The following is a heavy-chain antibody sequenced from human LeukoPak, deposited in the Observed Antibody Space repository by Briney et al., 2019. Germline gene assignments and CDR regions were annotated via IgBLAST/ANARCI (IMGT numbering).Heavy chain of an antibody. CDR1: GFTFSSHS. CDR3: ARDTVLWFGEIDY. CDR2: ISSSSSYI. V-gene: IGHV3-21*01. D-gene: IGHD3-10*01. J-gene: IGHJ4*02. Sequence: GGSLRLSCAASGFTFSSHSMNWVRQAPGKGLEWVSSISSSSSYIYYADSVKGRFTISRDNAKNSLYLQMNSLRAEDTAVYYCARDTVLWFGEIDYWGQGTLVTVSS.